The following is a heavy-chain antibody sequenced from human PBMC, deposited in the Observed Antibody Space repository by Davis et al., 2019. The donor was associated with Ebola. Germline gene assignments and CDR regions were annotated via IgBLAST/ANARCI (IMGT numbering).Heavy chain of an antibody. CDR1: GFTFSDYA. Sequence: GGSLRLSCAASGFTFSDYAMHWVRQAPGKGLEWVAVISYDGNNKYYADSVKGRFTISRDNSKSTLYLQMNSLRAEDTAVYYCARDGHLLVSYFDSWGQGTLVTVSS. CDR2: ISYDGNNK. J-gene: IGHJ4*02. CDR3: ARDGHLLVSYFDS. V-gene: IGHV3-30-3*01. D-gene: IGHD3-22*01.